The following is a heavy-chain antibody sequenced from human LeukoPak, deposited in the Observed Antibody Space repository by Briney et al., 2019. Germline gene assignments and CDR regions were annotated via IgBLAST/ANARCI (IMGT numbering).Heavy chain of an antibody. CDR3: ARDVDHRALEYYYGMDV. CDR1: GGSISSYY. Sequence: RPSETLSLTCTVSGGSISSYYWSWIRQPPGKGLEWIGYIYYSGSTNYNPSLKSRVTISLDTSKNQFSLKLSSVTAADTAVYYCARDVDHRALEYYYGMDVWGQGTTVTVSS. V-gene: IGHV4-59*12. J-gene: IGHJ6*02. D-gene: IGHD1-1*01. CDR2: IYYSGST.